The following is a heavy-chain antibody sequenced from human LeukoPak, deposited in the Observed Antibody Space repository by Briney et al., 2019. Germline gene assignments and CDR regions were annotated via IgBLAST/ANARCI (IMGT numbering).Heavy chain of an antibody. D-gene: IGHD5-24*01. CDR3: VEMATMK. J-gene: IGHJ4*02. CDR1: GYIFTAYY. V-gene: IGHV1-2*02. CDR2: INPDSGDT. Sequence: GASVKVSCKASGYIFTAYYLHWVRQAPGQGLEWMGWINPDSGDTKFAQKFQGRVTMTDDTSTDIAYMELSSLRSEDTAVYYCVEMATMKWGQGTLVTVSS.